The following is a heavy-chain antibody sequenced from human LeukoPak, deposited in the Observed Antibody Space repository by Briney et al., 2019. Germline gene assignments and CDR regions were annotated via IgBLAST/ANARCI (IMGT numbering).Heavy chain of an antibody. CDR3: TRNEAKYYDFWSGYSSGPFDY. V-gene: IGHV3-49*04. D-gene: IGHD3-3*01. CDR2: IRSKAYGGTT. CDR1: GFTFGDYA. J-gene: IGHJ4*02. Sequence: PGGSLRLSCTASGFTFGDYAMSWVRQAPGKGLEWVGSIRSKAYGGTTEYAASVKGRFTISRDDSKSIAYLQMNSLKTEDTAVYYCTRNEAKYYDFWSGYSSGPFDYWGQGTLVTVSS.